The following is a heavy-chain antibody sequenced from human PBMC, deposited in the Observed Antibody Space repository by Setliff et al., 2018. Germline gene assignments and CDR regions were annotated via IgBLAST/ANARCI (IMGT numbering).Heavy chain of an antibody. J-gene: IGHJ5*02. CDR1: GGTFSSYA. Sequence: ASVKVSCKASGGTFSSYAISWVRQAPGQGLEWMGWISAYNGNTNYAQQLQGRVTMTTDTSTSTAYMELRSLRSDDTAVYYCARIKSNWNSNEHSNWFDPWGQGTLVTVSS. CDR2: ISAYNGNT. D-gene: IGHD1-7*01. CDR3: ARIKSNWNSNEHSNWFDP. V-gene: IGHV1-18*01.